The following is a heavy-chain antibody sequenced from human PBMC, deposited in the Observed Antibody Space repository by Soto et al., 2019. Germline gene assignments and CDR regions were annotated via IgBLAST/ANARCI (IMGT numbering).Heavy chain of an antibody. V-gene: IGHV4-61*01. CDR1: GGFVSSGSYY. Sequence: LTCAVCGGFVSSGSYYWSWIRQPPGKGLEWIGEMSHSGGTHFNPSLKSRVTISVDTSKNQFSLKMSSVTAADTALYYCARVERRTATTVVDAFDIWGPGTMVTVSS. J-gene: IGHJ3*02. D-gene: IGHD1-1*01. CDR3: ARVERRTATTVVDAFDI. CDR2: MSHSGGT.